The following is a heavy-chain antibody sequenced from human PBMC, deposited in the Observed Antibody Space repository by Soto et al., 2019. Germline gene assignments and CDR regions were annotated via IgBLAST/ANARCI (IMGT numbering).Heavy chain of an antibody. Sequence: PGGSLRLSCVASGFSFSSYGMHWVRQAAGKGLEWVAVTAYDESEKYYADSVTGRFTISRDNSRNMLFLQMNSLRPEDTALYYCAKNDDSFDYWGQGTLVTVSS. CDR3: AKNDDSFDY. V-gene: IGHV3-30*18. J-gene: IGHJ4*02. CDR2: TAYDESEK. CDR1: GFSFSSYG.